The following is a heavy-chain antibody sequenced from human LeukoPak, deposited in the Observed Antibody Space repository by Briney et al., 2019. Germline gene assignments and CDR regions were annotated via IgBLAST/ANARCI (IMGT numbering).Heavy chain of an antibody. CDR1: GGSITSSSYY. D-gene: IGHD1-26*01. CDR3: AREGNDSGSYARFDY. J-gene: IGHJ4*02. Sequence: PSETLSLTCSVSGGSITSSSYYWGWIRQPPEKGLECIGSIYHSGSTYYNPSLKSRVIISVDTSKNQFSLKLSSVTAADTAVYYCAREGNDSGSYARFDYWGQGTLVTVSS. CDR2: IYHSGST. V-gene: IGHV4-39*07.